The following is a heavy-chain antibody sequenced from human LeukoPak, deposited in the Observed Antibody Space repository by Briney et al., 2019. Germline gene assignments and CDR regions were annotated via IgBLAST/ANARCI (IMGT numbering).Heavy chain of an antibody. V-gene: IGHV4-31*03. J-gene: IGHJ4*02. CDR1: GDSVSSGGYY. CDR3: GGGGGDFDY. CDR2: IFYSRTT. D-gene: IGHD3-16*01. Sequence: PSETLSLTCTVSGDSVSSGGYYWSWIRQHPGKGLEWIGYIFYSRTTDYNPSLKGRATISVDASKNQMSLTLRSVTAADTAVYYCGGGGGDFDYWGQGRLVTVSS.